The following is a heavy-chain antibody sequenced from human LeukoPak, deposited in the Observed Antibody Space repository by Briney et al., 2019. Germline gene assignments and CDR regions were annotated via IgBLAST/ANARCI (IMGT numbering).Heavy chain of an antibody. D-gene: IGHD4-17*01. CDR1: XFTFXXXX. J-gene: IGHJ4*02. CDR2: IWYGGSNK. Sequence: AAXXFTFXXXXMHWVRXAPGXXLXXVAVIWYGGSNKYYADSVKGRFTISRDNSKNTLYLQMNSLRAEDTAVYYCAAMTTVTTGFDYWGQGTLVTVSS. CDR3: AAMTTVTTGFDY. V-gene: IGHV3-33*08.